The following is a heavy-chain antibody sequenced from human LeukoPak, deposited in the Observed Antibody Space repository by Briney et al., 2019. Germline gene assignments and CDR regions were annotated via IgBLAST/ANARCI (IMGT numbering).Heavy chain of an antibody. V-gene: IGHV4-39*01. D-gene: IGHD2-15*01. CDR1: GGSISSSSYY. Sequence: SETLSLTCTVSGGSISSSSYYWGWIRQPPGKGLEWIGSIYYSGSTYYNPSLKTRVTISVDTSKNQFSLKLSSVTAADTAVYYCARLGGYCSGGSCYSFFDYWGQGTLVTVSS. CDR3: ARLGGYCSGGSCYSFFDY. J-gene: IGHJ4*02. CDR2: IYYSGST.